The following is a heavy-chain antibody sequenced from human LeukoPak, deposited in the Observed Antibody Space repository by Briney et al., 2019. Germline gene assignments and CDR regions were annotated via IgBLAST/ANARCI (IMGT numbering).Heavy chain of an antibody. Sequence: PSETLSLTCTVSGASISSYYWSWIRQPPGKGLEWIGYIYTSGSTNYNPSLKSRVTISVDSSKNQFSLKVSSVTAADTAVYYCARLDRFGTNYYYMDVWGKGITVTVSS. CDR1: GASISSYY. V-gene: IGHV4-4*09. J-gene: IGHJ6*03. D-gene: IGHD3-10*01. CDR2: IYTSGST. CDR3: ARLDRFGTNYYYMDV.